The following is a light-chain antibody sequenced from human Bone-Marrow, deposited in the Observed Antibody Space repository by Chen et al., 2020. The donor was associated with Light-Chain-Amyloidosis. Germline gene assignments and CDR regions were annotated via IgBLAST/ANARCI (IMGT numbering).Light chain of an antibody. Sequence: SYVLTQPSSVSVAPGQTATLACGGNNIGSTSVHGYQQTPGQPPLLVVYDDSDRPSGIPRRLSGSNSGNTATLTISRVEAGDEADYYCQVWDRSSDRPVFGGGTKLTVL. CDR2: DDS. J-gene: IGLJ3*02. V-gene: IGLV3-21*02. CDR1: NIGSTS. CDR3: QVWDRSSDRPV.